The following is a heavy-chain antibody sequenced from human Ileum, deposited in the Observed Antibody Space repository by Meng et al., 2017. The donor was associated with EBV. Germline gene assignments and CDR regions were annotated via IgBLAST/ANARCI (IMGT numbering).Heavy chain of an antibody. D-gene: IGHD6-19*01. V-gene: IGHV7-4-1*01. J-gene: IGHJ4*02. Sequence: QVQLGASGSELKKPGDSVKVSCQAAGYTFTSSSMNWVRHAPGQGLEWMGWININTGNPTYAQGFTGRFVFSLDTSVSTAYLQIDSLKADDTAVYYCARGNGWRFDYWGQGTLVTVSS. CDR2: ININTGNP. CDR1: GYTFTSSS. CDR3: ARGNGWRFDY.